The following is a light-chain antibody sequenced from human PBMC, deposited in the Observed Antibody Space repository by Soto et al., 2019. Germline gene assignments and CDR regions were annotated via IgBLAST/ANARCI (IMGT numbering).Light chain of an antibody. CDR1: QDIREY. J-gene: IGKJ2*01. Sequence: DIQMTQSPSSLSASVGDRVTITCQASQDIREYVNWYQLKPGKATRLLIYDASHLETGVPSKFSGSRSGTEFTFTINGLQPEDIATYCCQQYDSLPYTFGQGTKLEIK. CDR3: QQYDSLPYT. CDR2: DAS. V-gene: IGKV1-33*01.